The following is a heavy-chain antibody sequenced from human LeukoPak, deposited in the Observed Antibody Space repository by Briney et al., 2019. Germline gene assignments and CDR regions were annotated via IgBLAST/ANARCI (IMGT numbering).Heavy chain of an antibody. CDR3: ARGDGYAQRD. CDR2: INSDGSST. Sequence: GSLRLSCAASGFPFSSYWMHWVPQATGKGLVWVSRINSDGSSTSYADSVKGRLTISRDNAKNTLYLQMNSLRVEDTAVYYCARGDGYAQRDWGQGTLVTVPS. V-gene: IGHV3-74*01. CDR1: GFPFSSYW. D-gene: IGHD5-12*01. J-gene: IGHJ4*02.